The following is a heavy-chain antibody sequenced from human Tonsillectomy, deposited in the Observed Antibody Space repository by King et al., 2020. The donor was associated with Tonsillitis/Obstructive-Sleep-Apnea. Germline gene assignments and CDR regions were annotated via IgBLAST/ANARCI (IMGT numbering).Heavy chain of an antibody. CDR3: AGLLDFWSGYSYYYYGMDV. CDR1: GFTFSSYE. CDR2: ISSSGSTI. Sequence: VQLVESGGGLVQPGGSLRLSCAASGFTFSSYEMNWVRQAPGKGLEWVSYISSSGSTIYYADSVKGRFTISRDNAKNSLYLQMNSLRAEDTAVYYCAGLLDFWSGYSYYYYGMDVWGQGTTVTVSS. J-gene: IGHJ6*02. D-gene: IGHD3-3*01. V-gene: IGHV3-48*03.